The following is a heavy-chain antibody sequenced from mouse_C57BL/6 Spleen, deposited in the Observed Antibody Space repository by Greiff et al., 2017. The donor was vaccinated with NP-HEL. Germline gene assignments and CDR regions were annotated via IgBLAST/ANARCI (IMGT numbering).Heavy chain of an antibody. V-gene: IGHV1-22*01. CDR1: GYTFTDYN. Sequence: VQLQQSGPELVKPGASVKMSCKTSGYTFTDYNMHWVKQSHGKSLEWIGYINPNNGGTSYNQKFKGKATLTVNKSSSTAYMELRSLTSEDSAVYYCARKAYDGYDYWGQGTTLTVSS. CDR3: ARKAYDGYDY. D-gene: IGHD2-3*01. CDR2: INPNNGGT. J-gene: IGHJ2*01.